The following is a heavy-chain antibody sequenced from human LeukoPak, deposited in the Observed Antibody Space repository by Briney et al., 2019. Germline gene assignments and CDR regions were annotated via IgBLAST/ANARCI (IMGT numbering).Heavy chain of an antibody. CDR3: ARHIGAAAAGTYY. Sequence: PPETLSLTCTVSGGSISSSSYYWGWIRQPPGKGLEWIGSIYYSGSTYYNPSLKSRVTISVDTSKNQFSLKLSSVTAADTAVYYCARHIGAAAAGTYYWGQGTLVTVSS. D-gene: IGHD6-13*01. CDR2: IYYSGST. J-gene: IGHJ4*02. CDR1: GGSISSSSYY. V-gene: IGHV4-39*01.